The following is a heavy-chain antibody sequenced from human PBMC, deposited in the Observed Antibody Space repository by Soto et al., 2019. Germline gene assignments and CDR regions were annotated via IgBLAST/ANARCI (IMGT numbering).Heavy chain of an antibody. CDR3: ARATGKLHYYDSSGSPARFDFDY. Sequence: GASVKVSCKASGGTFSSYAISWVRQAPGQGLEWMGGIIPIFGTANYAQKFQGRVTITADESTSTAYMELSSLRSEDTAVYYCARATGKLHYYDSSGSPARFDFDYWGQGTLVTVSS. D-gene: IGHD3-22*01. V-gene: IGHV1-69*13. CDR2: IIPIFGTA. CDR1: GGTFSSYA. J-gene: IGHJ4*02.